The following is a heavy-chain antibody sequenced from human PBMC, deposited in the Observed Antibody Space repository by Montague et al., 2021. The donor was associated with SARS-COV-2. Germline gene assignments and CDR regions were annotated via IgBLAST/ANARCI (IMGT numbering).Heavy chain of an antibody. Sequence: SLRLSCPASGFTFSSYWMHWVRQAPGEGLVWVSRINSDGSSTSYADSVKGRFTISRDNAKNTLYLQMNSLRAEDTAVYYCARVGYDSSGYYYVYYYYGMDVWGQGTTVTVSS. J-gene: IGHJ6*02. D-gene: IGHD3-22*01. V-gene: IGHV3-74*01. CDR2: INSDGSST. CDR3: ARVGYDSSGYYYVYYYYGMDV. CDR1: GFTFSSYW.